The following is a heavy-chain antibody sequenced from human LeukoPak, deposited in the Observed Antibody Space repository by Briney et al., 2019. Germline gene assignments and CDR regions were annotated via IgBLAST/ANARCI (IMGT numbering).Heavy chain of an antibody. CDR3: SKDGRGWSYFDY. CDR1: GYPFTGYY. J-gene: IGHJ4*02. V-gene: IGHV1-2*06. CDR2: INPITGVT. D-gene: IGHD6-19*01. Sequence: ASVKVSCKASGYPFTGYYIHWVRQAPGQGLEWMGRINPITGVTDFAQQFKGRVTMTRDTPISTAYMELSSLRSDDTAVYYCSKDGRGWSYFDYWGQGTLVTVSS.